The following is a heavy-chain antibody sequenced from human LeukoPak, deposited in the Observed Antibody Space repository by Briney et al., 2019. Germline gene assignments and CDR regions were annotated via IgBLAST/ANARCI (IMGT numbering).Heavy chain of an antibody. D-gene: IGHD2-8*02. CDR2: ISYDGSDK. CDR3: AKDLVGLTGY. CDR1: GFSCRSNG. Sequence: SGGSLRLSCSASGFSCRSNGMHWVRQAPGKGLEWGAFISYDGSDKYYEDSGKGRFTISRDNSKNTLDLQMNSLRPEDMAVYYCAKDLVGLTGYWGQGTLVTVSS. V-gene: IGHV3-30*02. J-gene: IGHJ4*02.